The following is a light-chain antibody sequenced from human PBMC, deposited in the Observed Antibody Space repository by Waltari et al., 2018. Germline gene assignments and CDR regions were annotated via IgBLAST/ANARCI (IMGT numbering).Light chain of an antibody. CDR3: KQYYSIALN. CDR2: AAS. J-gene: IGKJ4*01. V-gene: IGKV1-NL1*01. Sequence: DLQMTHSPSSLSASVGDRVTITCRASQGISNSLAWYQQKPGKAPKLLLYAASRWENGVPSRFSGSGSGTDYTLTISSLQPEDFATYYCKQYYSIALNFGGGTKVEIK. CDR1: QGISNS.